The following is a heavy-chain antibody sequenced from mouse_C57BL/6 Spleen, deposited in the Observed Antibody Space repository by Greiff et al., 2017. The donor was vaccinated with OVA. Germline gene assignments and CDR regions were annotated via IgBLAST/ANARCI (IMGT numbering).Heavy chain of an antibody. J-gene: IGHJ3*01. CDR3: AVYYDYAKGFAY. V-gene: IGHV1-42*01. CDR1: GYSFTGYY. D-gene: IGHD2-4*01. Sequence: VQLKQSGPELVKPGASVKISCKASGYSFTGYYMNWVKQSPEKSLGWIGEINPSTGGTTYNQKFKAKATLTVDKSSSTAYMQLKSLTSEDSAVYYCAVYYDYAKGFAYWGQGTLVTVSA. CDR2: INPSTGGT.